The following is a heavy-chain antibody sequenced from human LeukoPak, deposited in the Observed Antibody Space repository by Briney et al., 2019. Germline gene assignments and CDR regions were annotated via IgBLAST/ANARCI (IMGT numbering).Heavy chain of an antibody. V-gene: IGHV4-39*01. Sequence: PSETLSLTCPVSDASISSGCSCWGWIRQPPGKRLEWIGNVFPSGSTHYSPSLKSRVTISVDMSMKQFSLRLSAATAADTAVYYCARQRGGGWFNDCWGQGTLVTVSS. D-gene: IGHD2-15*01. CDR1: DASISSGCSC. CDR2: VFPSGST. CDR3: ARQRGGGWFNDC. J-gene: IGHJ4*02.